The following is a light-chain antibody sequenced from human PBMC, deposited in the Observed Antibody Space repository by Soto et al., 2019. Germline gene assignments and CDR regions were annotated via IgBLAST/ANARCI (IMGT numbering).Light chain of an antibody. J-gene: IGKJ1*01. CDR3: QQSYSTPQT. V-gene: IGKV1-9*01. CDR2: ASS. Sequence: IQLTQSPSSLSASVGDRVTFPCRSSQGISSYLAWYQQKPGKAPKLLIYASSTLQSGVPSRFSGSGSGTDFTLTISSLQPEDFATYYCQQSYSTPQTFGQGTKV. CDR1: QGISSY.